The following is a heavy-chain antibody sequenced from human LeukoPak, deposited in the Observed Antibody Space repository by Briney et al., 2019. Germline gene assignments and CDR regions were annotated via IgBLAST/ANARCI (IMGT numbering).Heavy chain of an antibody. V-gene: IGHV3-21*01. D-gene: IGHD1-26*01. J-gene: IGHJ3*01. CDR1: GFTFSSFS. Sequence: GGSLRLSCAASGFTFSSFSMNWVRQAPGKGLEWVSSISSSFNYLYYADSVKGRFTISRDNAKNSLYLQMRSLRAEDTAVYYCARPSAYSPDGFDVWGQGTMVTISS. CDR3: ARPSAYSPDGFDV. CDR2: ISSSFNYL.